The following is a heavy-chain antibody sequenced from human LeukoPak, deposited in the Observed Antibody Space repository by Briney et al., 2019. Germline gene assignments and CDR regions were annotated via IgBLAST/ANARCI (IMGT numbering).Heavy chain of an antibody. J-gene: IGHJ4*02. CDR1: GYSFGNYW. D-gene: IGHD3-22*01. CDR2: IYPDDSET. Sequence: GESLKISCKGSGYSFGNYWIAWVRQMPGKGLEWMGIIYPDDSETRYSPSFQGQVTISADKSISTAYLQWSSLKASDTAMSYCARQYPGGYYDSRGYGDYWGQGTLVSVSS. V-gene: IGHV5-51*01. CDR3: ARQYPGGYYDSRGYGDY.